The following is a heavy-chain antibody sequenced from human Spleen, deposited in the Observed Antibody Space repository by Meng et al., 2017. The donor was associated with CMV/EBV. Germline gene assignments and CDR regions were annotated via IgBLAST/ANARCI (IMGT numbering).Heavy chain of an antibody. J-gene: IGHJ5*01. Sequence: ASVKVSCKASGYKFTDYSIHWVRQAPGRGLEWMGWINPSSGATNFGQKLQGRVTMTRDTTISTAYMALNGLRSDDTAVYYCARLDDYNIQGSWGRNAGHRLL. CDR1: GYKFTDYS. CDR2: INPSSGAT. D-gene: IGHD5-24*01. CDR3: ARLDDYNIQGS. V-gene: IGHV1-2*02.